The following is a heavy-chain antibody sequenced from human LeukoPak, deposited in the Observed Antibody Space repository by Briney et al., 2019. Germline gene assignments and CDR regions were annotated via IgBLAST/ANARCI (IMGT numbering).Heavy chain of an antibody. CDR1: GYTFTSYG. J-gene: IGHJ6*02. CDR2: FSAYNGNT. CDR3: ARELWDIVVVPAAADYYYGMDV. D-gene: IGHD2-2*01. Sequence: ASVKVSCKASGYTFTSYGISWVRQAPGQGLEWMGWFSAYNGNTNYAQKLQGRVTMTTDTSTSTAYMELRSLRSDDTAVYYCARELWDIVVVPAAADYYYGMDVWGQGTTVTVSS. V-gene: IGHV1-18*01.